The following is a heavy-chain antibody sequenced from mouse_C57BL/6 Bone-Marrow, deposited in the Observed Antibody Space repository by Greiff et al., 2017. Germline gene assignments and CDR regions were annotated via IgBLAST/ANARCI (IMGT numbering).Heavy chain of an antibody. J-gene: IGHJ3*01. V-gene: IGHV1-82*01. CDR2: IYPGDGAT. D-gene: IGHD2-3*01. Sequence: VQLQQSGPELVKPGASVKISCKASGYAFSSSWMNWVKQRPGTGLEWIGRIYPGDGATNYNGKFKGKATLTADKSSSTAYMQLSSLTSEDSAVYFCARGWLLLFAYWGQGTLVTVSA. CDR1: GYAFSSSW. CDR3: ARGWLLLFAY.